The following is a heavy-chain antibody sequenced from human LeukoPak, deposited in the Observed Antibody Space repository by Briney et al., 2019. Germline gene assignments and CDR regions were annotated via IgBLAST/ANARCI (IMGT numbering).Heavy chain of an antibody. V-gene: IGHV3-7*01. CDR1: GFTFSSYW. D-gene: IGHD3-10*01. J-gene: IGHJ4*02. Sequence: GSLRLSCEASGFTFSSYWMTWVRQAPGKGLEWVANIKQDGSEKYYVDSVKGRFTISRDNAKNSLYLQMNRLRPEDTAVYYCVRHNYGFDYWGQGTLVTVSS. CDR3: VRHNYGFDY. CDR2: IKQDGSEK.